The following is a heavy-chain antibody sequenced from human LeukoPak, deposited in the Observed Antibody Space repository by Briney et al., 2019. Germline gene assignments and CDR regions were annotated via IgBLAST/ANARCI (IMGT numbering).Heavy chain of an antibody. V-gene: IGHV3-23*01. CDR1: GFTFSSYA. Sequence: GGSLRLSCAASGFTFSSYAMSWVRQAPGKALEWVSAISGSGGSTYYADSVKGRFTISRGNAKNSLYLQMNSLRVEDTAVYYCARDESGDNDAFDIWGQGTMVTVSS. CDR3: ARDESGDNDAFDI. CDR2: ISGSGGST. J-gene: IGHJ3*02. D-gene: IGHD2-21*01.